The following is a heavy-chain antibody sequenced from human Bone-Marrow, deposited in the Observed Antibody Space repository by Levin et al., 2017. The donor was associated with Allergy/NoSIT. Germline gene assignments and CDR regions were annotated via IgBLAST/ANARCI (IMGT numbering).Heavy chain of an antibody. CDR2: IDYSGST. Sequence: GSLRLSCTVSGGSISSNYWNWIRQPPGKGLEWIGYIDYSGSTTYNSSLRSRVTISKDMSKNQFSLRLSSVTAADTAVYFCAGDYGDYFGYFDHWGQGIQVTVSS. CDR1: GGSISSNY. V-gene: IGHV4-59*12. J-gene: IGHJ4*02. CDR3: AGDYGDYFGYFDH. D-gene: IGHD4-17*01.